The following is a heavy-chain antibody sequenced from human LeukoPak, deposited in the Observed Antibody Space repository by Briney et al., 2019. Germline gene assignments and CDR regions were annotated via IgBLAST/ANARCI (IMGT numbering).Heavy chain of an antibody. J-gene: IGHJ4*02. CDR2: FDPEDGET. V-gene: IGHV1-24*01. D-gene: IGHD3-9*01. Sequence: ASVKVSCKVSGSALTELSMRWVRQAPGKGLEWMGGFDPEDGETIYAQKFQGRVTMTEDTSTDTAYMELSSLRSEDTAVYYCATGTSSWDILTGYSLDYWGQGTLVTVSS. CDR3: ATGTSSWDILTGYSLDY. CDR1: GSALTELS.